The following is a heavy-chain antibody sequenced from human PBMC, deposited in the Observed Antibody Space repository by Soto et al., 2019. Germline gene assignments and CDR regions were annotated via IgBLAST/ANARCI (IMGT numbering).Heavy chain of an antibody. CDR1: SGSFSGYY. D-gene: IGHD6-6*01. J-gene: IGHJ4*02. Sequence: SETLSLTCSIYSGSFSGYYWSWIRQPPGKGLEWIGEISQSGNTNYSPSLKSRVSISIDTSKKQFSLNLASVSAADTAVYHCARAPKVSGSSQTRPDFWGQGTLVTVSS. CDR3: ARAPKVSGSSQTRPDF. CDR2: ISQSGNT. V-gene: IGHV4-34*01.